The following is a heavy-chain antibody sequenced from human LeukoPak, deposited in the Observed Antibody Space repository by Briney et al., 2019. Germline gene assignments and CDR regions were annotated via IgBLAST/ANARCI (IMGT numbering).Heavy chain of an antibody. J-gene: IGHJ1*01. CDR2: SSASGDSP. CDR1: GFTFNNYA. CDR3: AKGVYGSGSYREYFEQ. V-gene: IGHV3-23*01. Sequence: GGSLRLSRTASGFTFNNYAMSWVRQAPGKGLEWVSASSASGDSPYYADSVRGRFTISRDNSKNTLDLQMNSLRDEDAAVYYCAKGVYGSGSYREYFEQWGQGTLVTVSS. D-gene: IGHD3-10*01.